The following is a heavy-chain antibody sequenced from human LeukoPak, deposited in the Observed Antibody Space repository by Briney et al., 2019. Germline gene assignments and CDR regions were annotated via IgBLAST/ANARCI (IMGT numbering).Heavy chain of an antibody. Sequence: GGSLSLSCAVSGFTFSNFWMSWVRQAPGRGLEWVANIHPEGNEKYHVESEKGRFTISRDNAKNSLFLQMNGLRVEDTAVYYCARGDAFSGDHWGQGTLVTVSS. CDR3: ARGDAFSGDH. CDR2: IHPEGNEK. J-gene: IGHJ4*02. V-gene: IGHV3-7*04. CDR1: GFTFSNFW.